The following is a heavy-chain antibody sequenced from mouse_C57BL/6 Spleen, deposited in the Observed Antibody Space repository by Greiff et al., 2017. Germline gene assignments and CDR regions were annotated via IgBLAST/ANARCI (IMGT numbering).Heavy chain of an antibody. CDR3: ARSAYYSNYYAMDY. J-gene: IGHJ4*01. V-gene: IGHV1-52*01. CDR1: GYTFTSYW. D-gene: IGHD2-5*01. CDR2: IDPSDSET. Sequence: VQLQQPGAELVRPGSSVKLSCKASGYTFTSYWMHWVKQRPIQGLEWIGNIDPSDSETHYNQKFKDKATLTVDKSSSTAYMPLSSLTSEDSAVYYCARSAYYSNYYAMDYWGQGTSVTVSS.